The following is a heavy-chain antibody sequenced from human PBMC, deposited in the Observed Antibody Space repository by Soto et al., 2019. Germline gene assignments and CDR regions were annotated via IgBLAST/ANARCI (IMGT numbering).Heavy chain of an antibody. CDR3: ARDIGYCSGGSCYPRYYYGMEV. CDR1: GFTFSSYS. D-gene: IGHD2-15*01. J-gene: IGHJ6*02. Sequence: GGSLRLSCTASGFTFSSYSMNWVRQTPGKGLEWFAYISSSSSTIYYADSVKGRFTISRDNAKNSLYLQMNSLRDEDTAVYYCARDIGYCSGGSCYPRYYYGMEVWGQGTTVTVSS. V-gene: IGHV3-48*02. CDR2: ISSSSSTI.